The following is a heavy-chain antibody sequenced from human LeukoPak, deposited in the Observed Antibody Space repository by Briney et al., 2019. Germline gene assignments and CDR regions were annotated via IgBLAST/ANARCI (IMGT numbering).Heavy chain of an antibody. D-gene: IGHD3-10*01. CDR1: GFTFSSYA. CDR2: ISYDGSNK. CDR3: ARVGWFGELGDYFDY. V-gene: IGHV3-30*04. J-gene: IGHJ4*02. Sequence: GRSLRLSCAASGFTFSSYAMHWVRQAPGKGLEWVAVISYDGSNKYYADSVKGRFTISRDNSKNTLYLQMNSLRAEDTAVYYCARVGWFGELGDYFDYWGQGTLVTVSS.